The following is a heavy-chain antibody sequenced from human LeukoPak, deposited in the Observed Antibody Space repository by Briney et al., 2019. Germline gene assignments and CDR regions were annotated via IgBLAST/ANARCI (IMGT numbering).Heavy chain of an antibody. CDR3: VANQYDYDWGNHRHFH. V-gene: IGHV1-2*02. CDR2: INLNSGAK. J-gene: IGHJ4*02. Sequence: GASVKVSCKASGYTFTDYFMHWVRQAPGQGLEWMGWINLNSGAKDYAENFQGRVTVTRDTSISTAYLELNRLRSDDTAVYYCVANQYDYDWGNHRHFHWGQGTLVTVSS. CDR1: GYTFTDYF. D-gene: IGHD3-16*02.